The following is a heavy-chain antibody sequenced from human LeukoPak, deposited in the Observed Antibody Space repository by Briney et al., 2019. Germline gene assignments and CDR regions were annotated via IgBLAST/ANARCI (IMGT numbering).Heavy chain of an antibody. Sequence: PGGFLRLSCTASGFTFGDYAMSWVRQAPGKGLEWVSSISASSNFISYADSVKGRFTISRDNAKKSLYLQMNSVRAEDTALYYCARVFSGNYYSGFDYWGQGTLVTVSS. D-gene: IGHD3-10*01. CDR2: ISASSNFI. CDR1: GFTFGDYA. CDR3: ARVFSGNYYSGFDY. V-gene: IGHV3-21*01. J-gene: IGHJ4*02.